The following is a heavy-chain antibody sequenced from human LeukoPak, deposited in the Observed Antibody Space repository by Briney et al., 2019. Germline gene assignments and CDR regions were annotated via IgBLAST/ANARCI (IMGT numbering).Heavy chain of an antibody. CDR1: GFSFSTYW. CDR3: TTISSGRSEY. V-gene: IGHV3-15*01. J-gene: IGHJ4*02. D-gene: IGHD1-26*01. CDR2: IKTEAEGGAV. Sequence: PGGSLKLSCVASGFSFSTYWMSWVRQAPGKGLDWIGRIKTEAEGGAVDYGAPVKGRFIISRDDSKNTLYLQMDSLKTEDTAVYYCTTISSGRSEYWGQGTLVTVSS.